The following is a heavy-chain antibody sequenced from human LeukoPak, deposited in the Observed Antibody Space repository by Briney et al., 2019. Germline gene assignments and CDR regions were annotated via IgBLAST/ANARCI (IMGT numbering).Heavy chain of an antibody. CDR2: IYHSGST. CDR3: ARGGYSYGSEGY. J-gene: IGHJ4*02. V-gene: IGHV4-38-2*02. D-gene: IGHD5-18*01. CDR1: GYSISSGYY. Sequence: SETLSLTCTVSGYSISSGYYWGWIRQPPGKGLEWIGSIYHSGSTYYNPSLKSRVTISVDTSKNQFSLKLSSVTAADTAVYYCARGGYSYGSEGYWGQGTLVTVSS.